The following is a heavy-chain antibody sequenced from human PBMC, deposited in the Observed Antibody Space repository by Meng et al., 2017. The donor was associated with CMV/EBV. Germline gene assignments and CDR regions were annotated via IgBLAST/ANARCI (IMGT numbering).Heavy chain of an antibody. D-gene: IGHD2-15*01. Sequence: SVKVSCKASGGTFSSYTISWVRQAPGQGLEWMGRIIPILGIANYAQKFQGRVTITADKSTSTAYMELSSLRSEDTAVYYCARDFVWPRRGYYYGMDVWGQGTTVTVSS. CDR3: ARDFVWPRRGYYYGMDV. J-gene: IGHJ6*02. V-gene: IGHV1-69*04. CDR1: GGTFSSYT. CDR2: IIPILGIA.